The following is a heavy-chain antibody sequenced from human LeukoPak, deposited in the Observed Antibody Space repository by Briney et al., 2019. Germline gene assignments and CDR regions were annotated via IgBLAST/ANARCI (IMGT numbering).Heavy chain of an antibody. J-gene: IGHJ4*02. Sequence: SETLSLTCTVSGGSISSYYWSWIRQPPGKGLEWIGYIYYSGSTNYNPSLKSRVTISVDTSKNQFSLKLSSVTAADTAVYYCARDMMATGPFDYWGQGTLVTVSP. CDR2: IYYSGST. V-gene: IGHV4-59*01. D-gene: IGHD5-24*01. CDR3: ARDMMATGPFDY. CDR1: GGSISSYY.